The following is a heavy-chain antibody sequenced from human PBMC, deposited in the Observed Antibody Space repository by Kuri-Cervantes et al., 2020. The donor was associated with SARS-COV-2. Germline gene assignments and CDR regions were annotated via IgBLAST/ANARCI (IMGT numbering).Heavy chain of an antibody. J-gene: IGHJ4*02. D-gene: IGHD4-17*01. CDR2: IWYDGSNK. CDR3: ARGGYGDYYTY. Sequence: GESLKISCAASGFTFSSYSMNWVRQAPGKGLEWVAVIWYDGSNKYYADSVKGRFTISRDNSKNTLYLQMNSLRAEDTAVYYCARGGYGDYYTYWGQGTLVTVSS. CDR1: GFTFSSYS. V-gene: IGHV3-33*08.